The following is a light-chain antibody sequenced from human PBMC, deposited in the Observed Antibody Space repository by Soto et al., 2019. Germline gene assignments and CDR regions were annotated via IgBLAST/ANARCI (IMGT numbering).Light chain of an antibody. CDR1: SSDIGYYNY. J-gene: IGLJ2*01. CDR3: SSYSATFTLVL. CDR2: EVR. V-gene: IGLV2-14*01. Sequence: QPALTQPASVSGSPGQSITISCTGTSSDIGYYNYVSWYQQHPGKAPKLMIYEVRNRPSGVSNRFSGSKSGNTASLTISELQPEDEADYYCSSYSATFTLVLFGGGTKLTVL.